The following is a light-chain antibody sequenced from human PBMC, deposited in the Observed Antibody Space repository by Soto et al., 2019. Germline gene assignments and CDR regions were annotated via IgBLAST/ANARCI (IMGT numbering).Light chain of an antibody. CDR2: GAS. V-gene: IGKV3-20*01. Sequence: EIVLTQSPGTLSLSPRERATLSCRASQSVSSSYLAWYQQKPGQAPRLLIYGASSRATVIPDRFSGSGSGTDFTLTISRLEPEDFAVYYCQQYGSSPWTFGQGTKVEIK. J-gene: IGKJ1*01. CDR1: QSVSSSY. CDR3: QQYGSSPWT.